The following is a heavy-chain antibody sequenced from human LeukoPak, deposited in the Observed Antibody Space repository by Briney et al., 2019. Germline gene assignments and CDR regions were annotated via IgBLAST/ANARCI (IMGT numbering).Heavy chain of an antibody. CDR2: IFYSGST. V-gene: IGHV4-39*07. J-gene: IGHJ4*02. Sequence: SETLSLTCTVSSGSISTSNYYWGWVRQPPGKALEWIGNIFYSGSTYYSPSLKSRVTISLDTSRNQFSLKLNSVTAADTAVYYCAKDLGVLITVWGPRGFDYWGQGTLVTVSS. D-gene: IGHD2-2*01. CDR3: AKDLGVLITVWGPRGFDY. CDR1: SGSISTSNYY.